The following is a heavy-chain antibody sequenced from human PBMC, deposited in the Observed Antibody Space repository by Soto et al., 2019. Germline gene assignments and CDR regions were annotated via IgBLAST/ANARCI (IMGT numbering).Heavy chain of an antibody. J-gene: IGHJ4*02. D-gene: IGHD2-21*02. CDR2: ISYDGSNK. CDR1: GFTFSSYA. V-gene: IGHV3-30-3*01. CDR3: ARGVVTATLGGDY. Sequence: QVQLVESGGGVVQPGRSLRLYCAASGFTFSSYAMHWVRQAPGKGLEWVAVISYDGSNKYYADSVKGRFTISRDNSKNTLYLQMNSLRAEDTAVYYGARGVVTATLGGDYWGQGTLVTVSS.